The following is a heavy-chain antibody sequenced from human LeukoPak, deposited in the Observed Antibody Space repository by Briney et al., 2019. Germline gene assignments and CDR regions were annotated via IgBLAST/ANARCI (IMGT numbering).Heavy chain of an antibody. V-gene: IGHV4-4*09. CDR3: ARGRSSSWSSFDY. D-gene: IGHD6-13*01. CDR2: IYNNGRT. Sequence: SETLSLTCAVYGGSFSSYLWSWIRQPPGKGLEWIGYIYNNGRTYYNPSLKSRVTISVDTSKNLFSLKVSSVTAADAAVYYCARGRSSSWSSFDYWGQGTLVTVSS. CDR1: GGSFSSYL. J-gene: IGHJ4*02.